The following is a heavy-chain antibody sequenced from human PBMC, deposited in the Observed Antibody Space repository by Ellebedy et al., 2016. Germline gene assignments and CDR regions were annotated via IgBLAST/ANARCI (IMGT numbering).Heavy chain of an antibody. Sequence: GGSLRPSCPASGSTFSTYWMYWVRQAPGKGLEWVASIKEDGSNKHYLDSVKGRFTISRDNTKNSLYMQMNGLRVEDTAIYYCTTDVHRFTRGWGYWGQGTLVTVSS. D-gene: IGHD3-10*01. CDR1: GSTFSTYW. CDR3: TTDVHRFTRGWGY. V-gene: IGHV3-7*01. J-gene: IGHJ4*02. CDR2: IKEDGSNK.